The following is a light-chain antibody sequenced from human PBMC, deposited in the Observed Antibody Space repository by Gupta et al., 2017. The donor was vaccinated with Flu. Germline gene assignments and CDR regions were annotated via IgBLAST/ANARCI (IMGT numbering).Light chain of an antibody. J-gene: IGLJ1*01. V-gene: IGLV3-10*03. Sequence: YELTQPPSVSVSPGQTARITCSGDAFPREYAYWYQQKSAQDPVLVIYEDTKRPSGIPESFYGSSSATVATVTITGAQVEDEDYYYCDASDGGFNVFGSGTKLTVL. CDR3: DASDGGFNV. CDR1: AFPREY. CDR2: EDT.